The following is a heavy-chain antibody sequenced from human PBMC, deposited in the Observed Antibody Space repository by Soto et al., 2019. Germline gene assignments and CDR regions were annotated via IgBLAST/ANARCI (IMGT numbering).Heavy chain of an antibody. D-gene: IGHD5-12*01. CDR2: ISYDGSNK. CDR3: ARTIVATEITGMFDY. Sequence: GGSLRLSCAASGFTFSSYAMHWVRQAPGKGLEWVAVISYDGSNKCYADSVKGRFTISRDNSKNTLYLQMNSLRAEDTAVYYCARTIVATEITGMFDYWGQGTLVTVSS. J-gene: IGHJ4*02. V-gene: IGHV3-30-3*01. CDR1: GFTFSSYA.